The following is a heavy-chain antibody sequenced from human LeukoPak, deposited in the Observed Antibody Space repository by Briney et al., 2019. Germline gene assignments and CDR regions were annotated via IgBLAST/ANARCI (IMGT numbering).Heavy chain of an antibody. D-gene: IGHD2-15*01. CDR2: ISSRDSII. Sequence: PGGSLRLSCAASGFTFSNYEMNWVRQAPGKGLEWVSYISSRDSIIYYADYVKGRFTISRDNAKNSLYLQMNSLRAEDTAVYYCATGGACSGCSCYGYFDYWGQGTLVTVSS. J-gene: IGHJ4*02. CDR1: GFTFSNYE. V-gene: IGHV3-48*03. CDR3: ATGGACSGCSCYGYFDY.